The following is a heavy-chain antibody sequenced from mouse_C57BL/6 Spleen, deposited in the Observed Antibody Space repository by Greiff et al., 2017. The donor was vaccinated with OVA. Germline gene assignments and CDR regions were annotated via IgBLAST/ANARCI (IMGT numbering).Heavy chain of an antibody. D-gene: IGHD5-2*01. J-gene: IGHJ2*01. V-gene: IGHV1-53*01. Sequence: VHVKQPGTELVKPGASVKLSCKASGYTFTSYWMHWVKQRPGQGLEWIGNINPSNGGTNYNEKFKSKATLTVDKSSSTAYMQLSSLTSEDSAVYYCARSNRRDYLDYWGQGTTLTVSS. CDR1: GYTFTSYW. CDR2: INPSNGGT. CDR3: ARSNRRDYLDY.